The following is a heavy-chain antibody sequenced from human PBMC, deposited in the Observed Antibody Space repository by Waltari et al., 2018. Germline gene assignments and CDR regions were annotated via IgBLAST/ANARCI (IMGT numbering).Heavy chain of an antibody. J-gene: IGHJ4*02. D-gene: IGHD6-19*01. Sequence: EVQLVESGGGLVQPGGSLRLSCAASGISFSSFWLTWVRQAPGKGQGWVAKIKEDGSEEDYVDAVKGRFTISKDNAKNSLYLQMNSLRAEDTAVYFCARERRGQSGWYYFDFWGQGSLVTVSS. V-gene: IGHV3-7*01. CDR3: ARERRGQSGWYYFDF. CDR2: IKEDGSEE. CDR1: GISFSSFW.